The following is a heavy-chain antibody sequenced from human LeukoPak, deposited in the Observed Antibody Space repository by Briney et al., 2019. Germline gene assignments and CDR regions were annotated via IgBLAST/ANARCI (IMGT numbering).Heavy chain of an antibody. CDR2: INPNTGDT. CDR3: ARDRARGVVAATGDY. Sequence: ASVKVSCKASGYTFTGYHMHWVRQAPGQGLEWMGWINPNTGDTNYAQKLQGRVTMTTDTSTSTAYMELRSLRSDDMAVYYCARDRARGVVAATGDYWGQGTLVTVSS. CDR1: GYTFTGYH. V-gene: IGHV1-18*03. J-gene: IGHJ4*02. D-gene: IGHD2-15*01.